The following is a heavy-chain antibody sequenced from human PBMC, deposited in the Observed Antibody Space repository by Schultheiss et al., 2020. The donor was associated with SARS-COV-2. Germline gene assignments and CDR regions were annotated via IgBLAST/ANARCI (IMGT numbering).Heavy chain of an antibody. D-gene: IGHD5-18*01. CDR3: ARQAGYSSGLGFDY. CDR1: GGSISSYY. CDR2: IYYSGST. Sequence: SETLSLTCTVSGGSISSYYWGWIRQPPGKGLEWIGYIYYSGSTNYNPSLKSRVTISVDTSKNQFSLKLSSVTATDTAMYYCARQAGYSSGLGFDYWGQGTLVTVSS. V-gene: IGHV4-59*08. J-gene: IGHJ4*02.